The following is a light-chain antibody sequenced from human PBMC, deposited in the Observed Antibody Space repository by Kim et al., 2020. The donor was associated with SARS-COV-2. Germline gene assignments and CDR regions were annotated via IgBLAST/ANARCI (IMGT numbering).Light chain of an antibody. Sequence: QSALTQPASVSGSPGQSITISCTGTSSDVGAYDYVSWYQQHPGKAPKLMIYDVNNRPSGVSNRFSGSKSYNTASLTISGLQPEDEADYYCASFTSKSTPSFGTGTKVTVL. CDR3: ASFTSKSTPS. CDR1: SSDVGAYDY. V-gene: IGLV2-14*03. J-gene: IGLJ1*01. CDR2: DVN.